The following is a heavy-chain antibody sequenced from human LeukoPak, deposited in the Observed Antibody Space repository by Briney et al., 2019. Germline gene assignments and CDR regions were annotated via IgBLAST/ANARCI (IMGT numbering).Heavy chain of an antibody. Sequence: SETLSLTCTASGGSISSYYWSWIRQPPGKGLEWIGYIYYSGSTNYNPSLKSRVTISVDTSKNQFSLKLGSVTAADTAVYYCARGQYSSSWEHLRDYGMDVWGQGTTVTVSS. D-gene: IGHD6-13*01. V-gene: IGHV4-59*01. J-gene: IGHJ6*02. CDR2: IYYSGST. CDR3: ARGQYSSSWEHLRDYGMDV. CDR1: GGSISSYY.